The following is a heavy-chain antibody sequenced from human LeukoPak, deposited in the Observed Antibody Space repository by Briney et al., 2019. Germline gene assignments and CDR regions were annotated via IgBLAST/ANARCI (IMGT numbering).Heavy chain of an antibody. D-gene: IGHD2-2*01. Sequence: SETLSLTCAVYGGSFSGYYWSWIRQPPVKGLEWIGEINHSGSTNYNPSLKSRVTISVDTSKNQFSLKLSSVTAADTAVYYCARFIVVVPAAIPLDAFDIWGQGTMVTVSS. CDR3: ARFIVVVPAAIPLDAFDI. CDR1: GGSFSGYY. J-gene: IGHJ3*02. CDR2: INHSGST. V-gene: IGHV4-34*01.